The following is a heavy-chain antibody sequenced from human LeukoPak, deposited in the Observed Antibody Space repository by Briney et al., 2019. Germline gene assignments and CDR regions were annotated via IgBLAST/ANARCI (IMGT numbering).Heavy chain of an antibody. CDR1: GYTLTEFS. Sequence: ASVTVSCRVSGYTLTEFSIHWVRQAPGKGVEAMGGFDREHGETIYAQKFKGRVTMTEDTSTDTAYMELSSLRSEDTAVYFCAAVWLGVGDNDYWGQGTLVTVSS. V-gene: IGHV1-24*01. D-gene: IGHD3-10*01. CDR2: FDREHGET. CDR3: AAVWLGVGDNDY. J-gene: IGHJ4*02.